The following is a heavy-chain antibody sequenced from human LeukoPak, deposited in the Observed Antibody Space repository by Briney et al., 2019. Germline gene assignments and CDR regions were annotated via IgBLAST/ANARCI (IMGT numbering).Heavy chain of an antibody. V-gene: IGHV3-74*01. J-gene: IGHJ6*02. Sequence: GGSLRLSCAASGFTFSTYWMHWVRQAPGKGLVWVSRINSDGSSTSYADSVKGRFTISRDNAKNTLFLQMNSLRAEDTAVYYCARTGEQWLVRYYYGMDVWGQGTTVTVSS. CDR1: GFTFSTYW. CDR3: ARTGEQWLVRYYYGMDV. D-gene: IGHD6-19*01. CDR2: INSDGSST.